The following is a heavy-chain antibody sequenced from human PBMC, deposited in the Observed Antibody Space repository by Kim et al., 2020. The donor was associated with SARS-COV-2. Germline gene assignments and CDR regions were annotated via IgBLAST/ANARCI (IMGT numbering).Heavy chain of an antibody. J-gene: IGHJ4*02. Sequence: SVNGRLTLSRDNAKNSLYRQMNSLRAEDTAVYYCARGTVVVPAAPGHDYWGQGTLVPVSS. V-gene: IGHV3-21*01. D-gene: IGHD2-2*01. CDR3: ARGTVVVPAAPGHDY.